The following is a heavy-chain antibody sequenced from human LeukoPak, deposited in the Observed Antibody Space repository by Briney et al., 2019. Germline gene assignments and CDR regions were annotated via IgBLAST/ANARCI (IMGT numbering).Heavy chain of an antibody. CDR1: GYSFTSYW. Sequence: GESLKISCKGSGYSFTSYWISWVRQMPGKGLEWMGRIDPSDSYTNYSPSFQGHVTISADKSISTAYLQWSSLKVSDTAMYYCARQEYCSGASCYTWFDPWGEGTLVTVSS. CDR3: ARQEYCSGASCYTWFDP. V-gene: IGHV5-10-1*01. D-gene: IGHD2-15*01. J-gene: IGHJ5*02. CDR2: IDPSDSYT.